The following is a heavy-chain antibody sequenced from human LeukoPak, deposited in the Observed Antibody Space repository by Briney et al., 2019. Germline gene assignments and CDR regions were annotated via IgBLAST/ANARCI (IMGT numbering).Heavy chain of an antibody. J-gene: IGHJ6*03. CDR2: ISAYNGNT. CDR3: ARVSEPNYYMDV. Sequence: ASVKVSCKASGYTFTSYGISWVRQAPGQGLEWMGWISAYNGNTNYAQKHQGSVTMTTDTSTSTAYMELRSLGSDDTAVYYCARVSEPNYYMDVWGKGTTVTISS. CDR1: GYTFTSYG. V-gene: IGHV1-18*01.